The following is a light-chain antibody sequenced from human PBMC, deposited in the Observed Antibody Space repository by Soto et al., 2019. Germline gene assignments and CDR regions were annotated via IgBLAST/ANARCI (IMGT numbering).Light chain of an antibody. V-gene: IGKV2-28*01. J-gene: IGKJ1*01. CDR2: WAS. Sequence: DIVMTQSPLSLPVTPGEPASISCRSSQSLLYSNGYTYLDWYLQRPGQSPQLLIYWASNRASGVPDRFSGSGSGTDFTLKISRVEAEDVGTYYCMQALQPPPTFGQGTKVEIK. CDR1: QSLLYSNGYTY. CDR3: MQALQPPPT.